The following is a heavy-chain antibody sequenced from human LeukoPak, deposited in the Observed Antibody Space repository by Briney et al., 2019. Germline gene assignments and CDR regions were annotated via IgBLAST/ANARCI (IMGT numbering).Heavy chain of an antibody. CDR1: GYTLTELS. J-gene: IGHJ2*01. D-gene: IGHD2-2*01. CDR2: FDPEDGET. V-gene: IGHV1-24*01. Sequence: ASVKVSCKVSGYTLTELSMHWVRQAPGKGLERMGGFDPEDGETIYAQKFQGRVTMTEDTSTDTAYMELSSLRSEDTAVYYCATEGPLLPAANWYFDLWGRGTLVTVSS. CDR3: ATEGPLLPAANWYFDL.